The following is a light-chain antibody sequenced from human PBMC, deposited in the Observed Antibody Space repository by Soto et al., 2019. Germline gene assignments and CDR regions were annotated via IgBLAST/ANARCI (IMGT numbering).Light chain of an antibody. CDR3: HQYNNWHAIT. CDR2: CAS. V-gene: IGKV2D-29*01. Sequence: TQTLLSLSVTPGQPASISCESGQSSLHSDGNTYLYWYLQKAGQPPQLLIYCASTRAPGIPARFSGFGSGTDFTLTISSLQSEDFATYYCHQYNNWHAITFGQGTRLEIK. J-gene: IGKJ5*01. CDR1: QSSLHSDGNTY.